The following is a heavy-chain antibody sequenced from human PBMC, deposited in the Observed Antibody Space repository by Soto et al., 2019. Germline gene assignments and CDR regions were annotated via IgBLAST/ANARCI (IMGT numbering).Heavy chain of an antibody. CDR1: GGSFSGYY. J-gene: IGHJ3*02. Sequence: SETLSLTCAVYGGSFSGYYWSWIRQPPGKGLEWIGEINHSGSTNYNPSLKSRVTISVDTSKNQFSLKLSSVTAADTAVYYCGRWMQHIVVVIADDAFDIWGQGTMVTVSS. V-gene: IGHV4-34*01. D-gene: IGHD2-21*01. CDR3: GRWMQHIVVVIADDAFDI. CDR2: INHSGST.